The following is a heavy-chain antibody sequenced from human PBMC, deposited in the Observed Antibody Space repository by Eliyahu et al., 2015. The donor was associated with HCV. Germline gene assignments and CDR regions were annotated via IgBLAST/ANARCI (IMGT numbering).Heavy chain of an antibody. V-gene: IGHV4-34*01. D-gene: IGHD3-9*01. Sequence: QVQLQQWGAGLLKPSETLSLTCAVYGGSFSGYYWSWIRQPPGKGLEWIGEINHSGSTNYNPSLKSRVTISVDTSKNQFSLKLSSVTAADTAVYYCARGNDILTGHAYYFDYWGQGTLVTVSS. J-gene: IGHJ4*02. CDR3: ARGNDILTGHAYYFDY. CDR2: INHSGST. CDR1: GGSFSGYY.